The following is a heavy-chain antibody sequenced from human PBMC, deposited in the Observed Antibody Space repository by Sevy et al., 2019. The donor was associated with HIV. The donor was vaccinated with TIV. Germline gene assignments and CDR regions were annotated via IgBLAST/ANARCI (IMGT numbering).Heavy chain of an antibody. CDR1: GFTFSSYG. J-gene: IGHJ4*02. CDR3: AKDLGGSYYDFDY. Sequence: GGSLRLSCAASGFTFSSYGMHWVRQAPGKGLEWVAVISYDGSNKYYADSVKGRFTISRDNSKNTLYLQMNSLRAEDTAVYYCAKDLGGSYYDFDYWGQGTLVTVSS. D-gene: IGHD1-26*01. CDR2: ISYDGSNK. V-gene: IGHV3-30*18.